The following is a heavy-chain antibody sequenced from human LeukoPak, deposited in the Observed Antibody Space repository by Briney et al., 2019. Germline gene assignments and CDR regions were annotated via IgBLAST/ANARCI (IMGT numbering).Heavy chain of an antibody. D-gene: IGHD6-19*01. V-gene: IGHV1-24*01. Sequence: GASVKVSCKVSGYTLTELSMHWVLQAPGKGLEWMGGFDPEDGETIYAQKFQGRVTMTEDTSTDTAYMELSSLRSEDTAVYYCATSIAVYKSDAFDIWGQGTMVTVSS. CDR2: FDPEDGET. J-gene: IGHJ3*02. CDR3: ATSIAVYKSDAFDI. CDR1: GYTLTELS.